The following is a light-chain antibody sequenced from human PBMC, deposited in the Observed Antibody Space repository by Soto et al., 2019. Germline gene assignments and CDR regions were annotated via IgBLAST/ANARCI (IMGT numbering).Light chain of an antibody. Sequence: DIQMTQSPSSLSASVGDRVTITCRASQSIRSYLNWYQQERGKAPKLLIYAASTLQSGVPSRFSGGGSGTDFTLTISSLQPEDVATYYCQKYNSAPLTFGGGTKVDIK. CDR1: QSIRSY. CDR3: QKYNSAPLT. V-gene: IGKV1-27*01. CDR2: AAS. J-gene: IGKJ4*01.